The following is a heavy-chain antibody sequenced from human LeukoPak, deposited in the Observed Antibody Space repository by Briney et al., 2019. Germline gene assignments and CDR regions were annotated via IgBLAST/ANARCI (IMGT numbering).Heavy chain of an antibody. Sequence: SETPSLTCTVSGGSISSSSYYWGWIRQPPGKGLEWIGSIYYSGSTYYNPSLKSRVTISVDTSKNQFSLKLSSVTAADTAVYYCARSYGSGSYFDYWGQGTLVTVSS. V-gene: IGHV4-39*07. CDR1: GGSISSSSYY. CDR2: IYYSGST. J-gene: IGHJ4*02. CDR3: ARSYGSGSYFDY. D-gene: IGHD3-10*01.